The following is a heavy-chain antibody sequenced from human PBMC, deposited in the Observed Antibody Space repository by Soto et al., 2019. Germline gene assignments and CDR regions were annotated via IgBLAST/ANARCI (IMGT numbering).Heavy chain of an antibody. CDR2: IIPIFGTA. Sequence: QVQLVQSGAEVKKPGSSVKVSCKASGGTFSSYAISWVRQAPGQGLEWMGGIIPIFGTANYAQKFQGRVTITADESTSTAYMELSSLRSEDTAVYYCARGSDLVTGRWGEDYYYYGMDVWGQGTTVTVSS. V-gene: IGHV1-69*12. CDR3: ARGSDLVTGRWGEDYYYYGMDV. D-gene: IGHD3-10*01. J-gene: IGHJ6*02. CDR1: GGTFSSYA.